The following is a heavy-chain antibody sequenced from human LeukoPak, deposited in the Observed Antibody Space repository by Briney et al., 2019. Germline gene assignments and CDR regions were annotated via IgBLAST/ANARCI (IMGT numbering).Heavy chain of an antibody. J-gene: IGHJ4*02. Sequence: SETLSLTCTVSGGSISPYYWGWIRQPPGKGLEWIGSIYYSGSTYYNPSLKSRVTISVDTSKNQFSLKLSSVTAADTAVYYCARDIVVVVAAKYYFDYWGQGTLVTVSS. CDR3: ARDIVVVVAAKYYFDY. D-gene: IGHD2-15*01. V-gene: IGHV4-39*07. CDR2: IYYSGST. CDR1: GGSISPYY.